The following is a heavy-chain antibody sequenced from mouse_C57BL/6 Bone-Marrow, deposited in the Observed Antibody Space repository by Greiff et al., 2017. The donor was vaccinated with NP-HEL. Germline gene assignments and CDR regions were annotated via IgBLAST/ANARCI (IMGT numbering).Heavy chain of an antibody. CDR2: INPNNGGT. D-gene: IGHD3-2*01. V-gene: IGHV1-26*01. J-gene: IGHJ2*01. Sequence: EVQLQQSGPELVKPGASVKISCKASGYTFTDYYMNWVKQSHGKSLEWIGDINPNNGGTSYNQKFKGKATLTVDKSSSTAYMELRSLTSEDSAVYYCAREDRQLYYFDYWGQGTTLTVSS. CDR3: AREDRQLYYFDY. CDR1: GYTFTDYY.